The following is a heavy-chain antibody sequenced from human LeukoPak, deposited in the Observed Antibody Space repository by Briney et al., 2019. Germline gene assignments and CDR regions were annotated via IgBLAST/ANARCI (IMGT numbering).Heavy chain of an antibody. Sequence: SQTLSLTCTVSGGSISSGGYYWSWIRQHPGKGLEWIGYIYYSGSTYYNPSLKSRVTISVDTSKNQFSLELSSVTAADTAVYYCARDKASGAFDIWGQGTMVTVSS. CDR3: ARDKASGAFDI. CDR2: IYYSGST. CDR1: GGSISSGGYY. V-gene: IGHV4-31*03. J-gene: IGHJ3*02.